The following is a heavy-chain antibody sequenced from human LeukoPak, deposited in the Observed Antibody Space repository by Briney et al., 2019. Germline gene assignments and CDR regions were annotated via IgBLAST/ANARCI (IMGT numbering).Heavy chain of an antibody. J-gene: IGHJ3*02. CDR1: GYSFPNYW. V-gene: IGHV5-51*01. CDR3: ASQAAGAHDAFHI. CDR2: IYPRDSDI. D-gene: IGHD6-13*01. Sequence: GESLKISCKSSGYSFPNYWIGWVRQMPGKGLEWMGIIYPRDSDIRYSPSFQGQVTISADKSISIAYLQWSSLKASDTAMYYCASQAAGAHDAFHIWGQGTMVTVPS.